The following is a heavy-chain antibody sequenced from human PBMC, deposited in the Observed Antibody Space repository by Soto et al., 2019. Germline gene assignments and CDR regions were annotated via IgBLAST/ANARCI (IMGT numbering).Heavy chain of an antibody. J-gene: IGHJ5*02. CDR3: ARGVIAAAGGYWFDP. V-gene: IGHV1-8*01. D-gene: IGHD6-13*01. CDR1: GYTFTSYD. CDR2: MNPNSGNT. Sequence: ASVKVSCKASGYTFTSYDINWVRQAPGQGLEWMGWMNPNSGNTGYAQKFQGRVTMTRNTSISTAYMELSSLRSEDTAVYYCARGVIAAAGGYWFDPWGQGTLVTVSS.